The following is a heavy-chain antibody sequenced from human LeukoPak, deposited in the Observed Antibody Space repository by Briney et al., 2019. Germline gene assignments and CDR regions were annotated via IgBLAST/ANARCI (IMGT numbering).Heavy chain of an antibody. V-gene: IGHV3-73*01. J-gene: IGHJ4*02. CDR3: TRVGAADDN. D-gene: IGHD6-13*01. CDR1: GFTFSVSA. CDR2: IRSRAYSYAT. Sequence: WGTLKLSCVGSGFTFSVSAMHWVRQASGKGLEWVGRIRSRAYSYATDYAASVNGTFTISRDDLKNTAYLQMNSLKTVDTAVYYCTRVGAADDNWGQGTLVTVSS.